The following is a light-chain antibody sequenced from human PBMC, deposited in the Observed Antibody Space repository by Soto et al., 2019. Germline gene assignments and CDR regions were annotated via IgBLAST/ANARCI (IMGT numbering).Light chain of an antibody. CDR2: DAS. V-gene: IGKV3-11*01. CDR3: QQRSNWPPSIT. Sequence: IALTQSPATLSLSPGERAPLSCRASQSVSSYLAWYQQKPGQAPRLLIYDASNRATGIPARFSGSGSGTDFTLTISSLEPEDFAVYYCQQRSNWPPSITFGQGTRLEIK. J-gene: IGKJ5*01. CDR1: QSVSSY.